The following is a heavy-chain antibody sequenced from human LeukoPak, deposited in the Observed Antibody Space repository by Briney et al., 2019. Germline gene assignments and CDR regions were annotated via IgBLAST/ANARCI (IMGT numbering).Heavy chain of an antibody. CDR1: GGTFSSYA. J-gene: IGHJ5*02. CDR3: ARGASGWYGYLWFDP. Sequence: SCKASGGTFSSYAMHWVRQAPGKGLEWVAVISYGGSNKYYADSVKGRFTISRDNSKNTLYLQTNSLRAEDTAVYYCARGASGWYGYLWFDPWGQGTLVTVSS. D-gene: IGHD6-19*01. CDR2: ISYGGSNK. V-gene: IGHV3-30-3*01.